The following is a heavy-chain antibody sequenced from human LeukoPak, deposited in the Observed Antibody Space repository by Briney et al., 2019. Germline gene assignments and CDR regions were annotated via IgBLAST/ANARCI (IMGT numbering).Heavy chain of an antibody. V-gene: IGHV3-49*04. CDR1: GFTFGVYA. D-gene: IGHD2-15*01. Sequence: GGSLRLSCTASGFTFGVYAMSWVRQAPGKGLEWVSFIRSKAYGGTTEYAASVKGRFTISRDDSKSIAYLQMNSLKTEDTAVYYCTRVSLVAASVFFDYWGQGTLVTVSS. CDR2: IRSKAYGGTT. CDR3: TRVSLVAASVFFDY. J-gene: IGHJ4*02.